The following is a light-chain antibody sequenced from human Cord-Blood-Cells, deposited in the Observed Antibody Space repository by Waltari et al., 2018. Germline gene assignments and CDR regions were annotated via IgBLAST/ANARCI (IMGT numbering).Light chain of an antibody. CDR2: GAS. J-gene: IGKJ1*01. CDR1: QSVSSSY. V-gene: IGKV3-20*01. CDR3: QQYGSSPQT. Sequence: EIVLTQSPGPLSLSPGERATLSCRASQSVSSSYLAWYQQKPGQAPRLLIYGASSRATGIPDRFSGSGSGTDFTLTISRLETEDFAVYYCQQYGSSPQTFGQGTKVEIK.